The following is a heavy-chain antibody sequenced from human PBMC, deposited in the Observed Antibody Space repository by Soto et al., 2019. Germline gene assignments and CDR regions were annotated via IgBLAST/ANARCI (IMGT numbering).Heavy chain of an antibody. D-gene: IGHD2-2*01. J-gene: IGHJ6*02. CDR3: ARQGSSTSKNYYYGMDV. Sequence: PGESLKISCKGSGYSFTSYWIGWVRQMPGKGLEWMGIIYPGDSDTRYSPSFQGQVTISADKSISTAYLQWSSLKASDTAMYYCARQGSSTSKNYYYGMDVWGQGTTVTVSS. CDR1: GYSFTSYW. V-gene: IGHV5-51*01. CDR2: IYPGDSDT.